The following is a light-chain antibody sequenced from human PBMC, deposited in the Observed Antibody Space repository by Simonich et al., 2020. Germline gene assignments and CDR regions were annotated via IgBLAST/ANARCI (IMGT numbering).Light chain of an antibody. CDR3: SSYTSSSTYVV. J-gene: IGLJ2*01. Sequence: QSALTQPASVSGSPGQSITISCTGTSRDVGGYNYVSWYQQNPGKAPKLMIYDVSKRPAGVSNRVSGAKAGNTASLTISGLQAEDEADYYCSSYTSSSTYVVFGGGTKLTVL. V-gene: IGLV2-14*01. CDR1: SRDVGGYNY. CDR2: DVS.